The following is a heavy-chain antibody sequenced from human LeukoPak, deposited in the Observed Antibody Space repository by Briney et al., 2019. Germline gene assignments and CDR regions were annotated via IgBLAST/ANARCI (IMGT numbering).Heavy chain of an antibody. CDR3: AKDFGYSCYDFILIYYYYDGMNV. Sequence: GGSLRLSCPASGFSLSSDCMGWARQLPGRGLGWVSVIGVAGGRTTYADYVKGRFNISRDNSKNTLHLQMNSLRAQDTGVYYCAKDFGYSCYDFILIYYYYDGMNVWGQGTTVTVS. CDR2: IGVAGGRT. CDR1: GFSLSSDC. D-gene: IGHD5-12*01. V-gene: IGHV3-23*01. J-gene: IGHJ6*02.